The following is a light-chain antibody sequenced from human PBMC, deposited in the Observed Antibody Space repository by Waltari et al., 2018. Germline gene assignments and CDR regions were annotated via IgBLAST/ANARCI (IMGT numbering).Light chain of an antibody. V-gene: IGLV2-14*01. Sequence: QSALTQPASVSGSPGQSITISCTGTSSDVGGYNYVPWYQQHPGKAPKLMIYDVSNRPQGVSNRFSGSKSGNTASLTSSGLQADGEADYYCSSYTSSSTLVVFGGGTKLTFL. CDR3: SSYTSSSTLVV. J-gene: IGLJ2*01. CDR2: DVS. CDR1: SSDVGGYNY.